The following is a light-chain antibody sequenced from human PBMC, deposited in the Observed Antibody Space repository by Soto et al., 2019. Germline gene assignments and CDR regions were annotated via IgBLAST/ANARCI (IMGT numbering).Light chain of an antibody. CDR3: AAWDGSLNVVL. CDR2: SSN. V-gene: IGLV1-44*01. J-gene: IGLJ6*01. CDR1: SSNIGTNT. Sequence: QSMLTQPPSASGTPGQRVTISCSGSSSNIGTNTVNWYQQFPRSAPKLLMYSSNQRPSGVPDRFSGSKSGTSASLAISGLQSEDEADYYCAAWDGSLNVVLFGRGTKVTVL.